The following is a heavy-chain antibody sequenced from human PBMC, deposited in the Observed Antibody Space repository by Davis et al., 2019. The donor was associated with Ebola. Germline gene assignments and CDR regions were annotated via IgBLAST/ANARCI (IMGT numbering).Heavy chain of an antibody. CDR3: ARQHGGSYDY. CDR1: GVSISSSSYY. J-gene: IGHJ4*02. V-gene: IGHV4-39*01. Sequence: GSLRLSCTVSGVSISSSSYYWGWIRQPPGKGLEWIGSIYYGGSTYYNPSLKSRVTISVDTSKNQFSLKLSSVTAADTAVYYCARQHGGSYDYWGQGTLVTVAS. D-gene: IGHD1-26*01. CDR2: IYYGGST.